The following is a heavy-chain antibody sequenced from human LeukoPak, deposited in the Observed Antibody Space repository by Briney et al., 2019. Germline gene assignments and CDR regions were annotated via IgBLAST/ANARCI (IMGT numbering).Heavy chain of an antibody. D-gene: IGHD1-26*01. V-gene: IGHV4-59*01. CDR3: ARYSGSYSFEY. J-gene: IGHJ4*02. CDR1: GGSISSYY. CDR2: IYYSGST. Sequence: PSETLSLICTVSGGSISSYYWSWIRQPPGKGLEWIGYIYYSGSTNYNPSLKSRVTISVDTSKNQFSLKLSSVTAADTAVYYCARYSGSYSFEYWGQGTLVTVSS.